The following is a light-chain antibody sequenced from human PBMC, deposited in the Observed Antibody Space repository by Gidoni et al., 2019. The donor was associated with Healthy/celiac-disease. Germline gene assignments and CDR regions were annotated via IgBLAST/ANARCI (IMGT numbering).Light chain of an antibody. CDR2: GAY. V-gene: IGKV3-15*01. Sequence: EIVMTPSPATLSVSPGARATLSCRASQSVSSNLAWYQQKPGQAPRLLIYGAYTRATGIPARFSGSGSGTEVTLTISSLQSEDVAVYYCQQYNNWPPAFGQGTKVEIK. CDR3: QQYNNWPPA. CDR1: QSVSSN. J-gene: IGKJ1*01.